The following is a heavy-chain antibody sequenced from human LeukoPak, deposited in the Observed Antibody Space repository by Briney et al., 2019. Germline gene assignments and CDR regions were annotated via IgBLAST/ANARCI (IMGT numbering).Heavy chain of an antibody. V-gene: IGHV1-2*02. CDR2: INPNSGGT. CDR3: ARGDFFGAIVGAIDY. CDR1: GYTFTGYY. Sequence: ASVKVSCKAPGYTFTGYYMHWVRQAPGQGLEWMGWINPNSGGTNYAQKFQGRVTMTRDTSISTAYMELSRLRSDDTAVYYCARGDFFGAIVGAIDYWGQGTLVTVSS. D-gene: IGHD1-26*01. J-gene: IGHJ4*02.